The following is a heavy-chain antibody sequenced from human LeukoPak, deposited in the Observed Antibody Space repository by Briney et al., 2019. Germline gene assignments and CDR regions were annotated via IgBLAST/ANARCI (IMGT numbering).Heavy chain of an antibody. CDR1: GGSIGSYY. CDR2: MHSSGST. J-gene: IGHJ4*02. V-gene: IGHV4-4*07. CDR3: AREAVHYGSGSHDY. Sequence: PSETLSLTCTVSGGSIGSYYWSWIRQPAGKGLEWIGRMHSSGSTNYNPSIKSRVTMSLDTSKNQFSLKVDSVTAADTAMYYCAREAVHYGSGSHDYWGQGTLVAVSS. D-gene: IGHD3-10*01.